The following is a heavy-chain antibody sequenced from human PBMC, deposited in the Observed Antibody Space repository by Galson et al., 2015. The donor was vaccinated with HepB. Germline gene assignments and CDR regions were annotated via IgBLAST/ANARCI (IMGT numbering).Heavy chain of an antibody. CDR2: IWYDGSNK. Sequence: SLRLSCAASGFTFSSYGMHWVRQAPGKGLEWVAVIWYDGSNKYYADSVKGRFTISRDNSKNTLYLQMNSLRAEDTAVYYCARGQDYYDSSGGSCLTDAFDIWGQGTMVTVSS. D-gene: IGHD3-22*01. V-gene: IGHV3-33*01. CDR1: GFTFSSYG. CDR3: ARGQDYYDSSGGSCLTDAFDI. J-gene: IGHJ3*02.